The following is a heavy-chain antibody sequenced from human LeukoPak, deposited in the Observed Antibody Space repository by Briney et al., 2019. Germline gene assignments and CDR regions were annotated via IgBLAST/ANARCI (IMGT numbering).Heavy chain of an antibody. CDR3: ARDRRVLLWFGELFDY. D-gene: IGHD3-10*01. Sequence: PGGSLRLSCAASGFTFSSYAMHWVRQDPGKGLEWVAVISYDGSNKYYADSVKGRFTISRDNSKNTLYLQMNSLRAEDTAVYYCARDRRVLLWFGELFDYWGQGTLVTVSS. CDR1: GFTFSSYA. J-gene: IGHJ4*02. V-gene: IGHV3-30*04. CDR2: ISYDGSNK.